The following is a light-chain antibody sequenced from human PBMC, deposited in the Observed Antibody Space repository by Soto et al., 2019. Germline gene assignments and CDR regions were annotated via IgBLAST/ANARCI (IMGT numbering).Light chain of an antibody. CDR3: QQCRDVPLT. CDR2: DAS. J-gene: IGKJ4*01. CDR1: QDVGNC. Sequence: DIQMTQSPSSLSASVGDRVTITCQASQDVGNCLNWYQQKAGRAPKFLMQDASNLETGVPSRFSGSGSGKYFSFTITSLQPEDAATYYCQQCRDVPLTFGGGTKVEIK. V-gene: IGKV1-33*01.